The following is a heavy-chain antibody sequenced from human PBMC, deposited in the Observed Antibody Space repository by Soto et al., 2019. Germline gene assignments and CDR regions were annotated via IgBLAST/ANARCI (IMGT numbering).Heavy chain of an antibody. CDR1: GGSISRSSYY. D-gene: IGHD2-2*01. Sequence: QLQLQESGPGLVKPSETLSLTCTVSGGSISRSSYYWGWIRQPPGKGLEWIGSIYYSGSTYYNPSLKSRVTISVDTSKNQFSLKLSSVTAADTAVYYCARRGVVVPAATNWFDPWGQGTLVTVSS. J-gene: IGHJ5*02. V-gene: IGHV4-39*01. CDR2: IYYSGST. CDR3: ARRGVVVPAATNWFDP.